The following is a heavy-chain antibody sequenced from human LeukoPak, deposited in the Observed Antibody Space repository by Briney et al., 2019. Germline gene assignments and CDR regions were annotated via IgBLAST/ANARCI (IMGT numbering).Heavy chain of an antibody. V-gene: IGHV1-18*01. D-gene: IGHD3-10*01. Sequence: GASVTVSYKASGYTFTNYGISWVRQAPGQGLEGMGWISAYNGNTNYAQKLQGRVTMTTNTSTSTAYMELRSLRSDDTAVYYCAREVRGDFDYWGQGTLVTVSS. J-gene: IGHJ4*02. CDR2: ISAYNGNT. CDR1: GYTFTNYG. CDR3: AREVRGDFDY.